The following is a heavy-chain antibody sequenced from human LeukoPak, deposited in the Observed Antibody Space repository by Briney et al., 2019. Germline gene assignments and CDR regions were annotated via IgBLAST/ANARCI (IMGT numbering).Heavy chain of an antibody. V-gene: IGHV3-21*01. CDR2: TSSSSSYI. CDR3: ARDASAAAGTYHFDY. J-gene: IGHJ4*02. D-gene: IGHD6-13*01. Sequence: GGSLRLSCGASGFTFSSYSMNWVRQAPGKGLEWVSSTSSSSSYIYYADSVKGRFTISRDNAKNSLYLQMNSLRAEDTAVYYCARDASAAAGTYHFDYWGQGTLVTVSS. CDR1: GFTFSSYS.